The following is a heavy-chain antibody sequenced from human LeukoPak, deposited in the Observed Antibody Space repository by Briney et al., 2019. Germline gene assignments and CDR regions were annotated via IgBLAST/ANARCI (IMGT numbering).Heavy chain of an antibody. CDR1: GGSISRYY. V-gene: IGHV4-59*01. J-gene: IGHJ5*02. Sequence: SETLSLTCTVSGGSISRYYWSWIRQPPGKGLEWIGYIYYSGSTNYNPSLKSRVTISVDTSKNQFSLKLSSVTAADTAMYYCARDTAAGILHWFDPWGQGTLVTVSS. D-gene: IGHD6-13*01. CDR3: ARDTAAGILHWFDP. CDR2: IYYSGST.